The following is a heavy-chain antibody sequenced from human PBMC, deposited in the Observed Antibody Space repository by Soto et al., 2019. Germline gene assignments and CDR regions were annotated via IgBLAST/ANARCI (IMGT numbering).Heavy chain of an antibody. CDR1: GFTFSSYA. V-gene: IGHV3-23*01. J-gene: IGHJ4*02. D-gene: IGHD2-15*01. CDR3: AKGGTKGYCSGGSCYLGFVY. CDR2: ISGSGGST. Sequence: EVQLLESGGGLVQPGGSLRLSCAASGFTFSSYAMSWVRQAPGKGLEWVSAISGSGGSTYYADSVKGRFTISRDNSKNSLYLQMNSLRAEDTALYYCAKGGTKGYCSGGSCYLGFVYWGQGTLVTVSS.